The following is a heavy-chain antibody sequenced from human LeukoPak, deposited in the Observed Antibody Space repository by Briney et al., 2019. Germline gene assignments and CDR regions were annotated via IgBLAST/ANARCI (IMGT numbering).Heavy chain of an antibody. J-gene: IGHJ4*02. CDR1: GYTSTSYD. V-gene: IGHV1-8*01. D-gene: IGHD6-13*01. Sequence: GASVKVSCKASGYTSTSYDINWVRQATGQGLEWMGWMNPNSGNTGYAQKFQGRVTMTRNTSISTAYMELSSLRSEDTAVYYCARGQLGYRSRPIDYWGQGTLVTVSS. CDR3: ARGQLGYRSRPIDY. CDR2: MNPNSGNT.